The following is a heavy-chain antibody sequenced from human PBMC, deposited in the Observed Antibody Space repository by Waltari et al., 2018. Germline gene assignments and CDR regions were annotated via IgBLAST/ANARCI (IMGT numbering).Heavy chain of an antibody. CDR3: AREVVPAATIVVNWFDP. V-gene: IGHV7-4-1*02. CDR2: INTNTGNP. CDR1: GYTFTNSA. D-gene: IGHD2-2*01. J-gene: IGHJ5*02. Sequence: QVQLVQSGSELKKPGASVKVSCKASGYTFTNSAINWLRQAPGQGFELMGWINTNTGNPTYIQCFTGRFVFSLDTSVSTAYLQINSLKADDTAVYYCAREVVPAATIVVNWFDPWGQGTLVTVSS.